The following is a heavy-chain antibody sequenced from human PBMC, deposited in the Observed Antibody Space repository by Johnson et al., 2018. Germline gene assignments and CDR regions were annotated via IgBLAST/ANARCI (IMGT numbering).Heavy chain of an antibody. CDR1: GLMFTNNY. J-gene: IGHJ1*01. D-gene: IGHD6-25*01. CDR2: INPSGDSV. Sequence: QVQLVQSGAEVKKPGASVKVSCKASGLMFTNNYMHWVRQAPGQGLEWRGVINPSGDSVNYAQKFQGRVIMTRDTSTSTDYVEFSSLRYEDTAIYYCERAGQRAVVYFQHWGQGTMVTVSS. CDR3: ERAGQRAVVYFQH. V-gene: IGHV1-46*01.